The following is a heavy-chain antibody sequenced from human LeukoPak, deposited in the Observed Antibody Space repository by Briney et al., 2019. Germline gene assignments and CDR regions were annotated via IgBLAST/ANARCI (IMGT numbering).Heavy chain of an antibody. J-gene: IGHJ4*02. D-gene: IGHD5-18*01. CDR2: ISYDGSNK. V-gene: IGHV3-30-3*01. CDR1: GFTFSSYA. Sequence: GGSLRLSCTASGFTFSSYAMHWVRQAPGKGLEWVAVISYDGSNKYYADSVKGRFTISRDNSKNTLYLLMNSLRAEDTAVYYCARDGGSSGVDTAMVFDYWGQGTLVTVSS. CDR3: ARDGGSSGVDTAMVFDY.